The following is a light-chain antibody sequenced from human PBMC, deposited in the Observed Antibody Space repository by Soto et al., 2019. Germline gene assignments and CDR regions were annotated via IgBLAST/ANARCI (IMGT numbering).Light chain of an antibody. CDR2: GAS. Sequence: EVMLTQSPGTLSLAPGERATLSCRASQSVSSNYLAWYQQKSGQAPRLLIYGASNRATVIPDRFSGSGSGTDFTLTVRRLEPEDFAVYYCQQYDTSPQTFGQGTKVEFK. CDR1: QSVSSNY. CDR3: QQYDTSPQT. J-gene: IGKJ1*01. V-gene: IGKV3-20*01.